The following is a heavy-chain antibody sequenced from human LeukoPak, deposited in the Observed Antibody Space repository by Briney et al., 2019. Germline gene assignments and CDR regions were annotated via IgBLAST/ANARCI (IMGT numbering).Heavy chain of an antibody. J-gene: IGHJ4*02. D-gene: IGHD3-22*01. CDR3: ARAGYYERGYFDY. V-gene: IGHV4-59*01. Sequence: SETLSLTCTDSGGSISSYYWSWIRQPPGKGLEWIGYIYYSGSTNYNPSLKSRVTISVDTSKNQFSLKLSSVTAADTAVYYCARAGYYERGYFDYWGQGTLVTVSS. CDR1: GGSISSYY. CDR2: IYYSGST.